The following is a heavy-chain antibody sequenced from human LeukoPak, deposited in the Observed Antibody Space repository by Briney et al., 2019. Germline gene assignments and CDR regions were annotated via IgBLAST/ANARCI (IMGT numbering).Heavy chain of an antibody. CDR2: IYSGGST. Sequence: GGSLRLSCAASGFTVSSNYMSWVRPATGKGLEWVSVIYSGGSTYYADSVKGRFTISRDNSKNTLYLQMNSLRAEDTAVYYCARDILLEDGYWGQGTLVTVSS. D-gene: IGHD3-9*01. V-gene: IGHV3-53*01. CDR3: ARDILLEDGY. J-gene: IGHJ4*02. CDR1: GFTVSSNY.